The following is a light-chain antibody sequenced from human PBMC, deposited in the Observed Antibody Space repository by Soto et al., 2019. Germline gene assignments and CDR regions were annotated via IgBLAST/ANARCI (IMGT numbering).Light chain of an antibody. CDR1: SSNIGTSS. CDR2: TND. V-gene: IGLV1-44*01. J-gene: IGLJ1*01. CDR3: AVWGDSLNGHV. Sequence: QSVLTQPPSASGTPGQTVTISCSGSSSNIGTSSVHWYKHLPGTAPKPLIYTNDQRPSGVPDRFSGSKSGTSASLAISGLQSEEEADYYWAVWGDSLNGHVFGAGTKVTGL.